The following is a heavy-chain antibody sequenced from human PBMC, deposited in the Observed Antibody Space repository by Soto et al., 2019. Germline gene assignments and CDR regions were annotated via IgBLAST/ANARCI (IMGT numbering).Heavy chain of an antibody. CDR1: GYTFTNYG. J-gene: IGHJ4*02. Sequence: QVQLVQSGVEVKMPGASVKLACKASGYTFTNYGLTWVRQVTGQGLEWIGWVSGYNRDTNYAQKFEDKVMMTTDTSTSTAFMELRSLRPDHTGIYFCARERQWEPLIDWGQGTLLSVSP. D-gene: IGHD1-26*01. CDR2: VSGYNRDT. CDR3: ARERQWEPLID. V-gene: IGHV1-18*01.